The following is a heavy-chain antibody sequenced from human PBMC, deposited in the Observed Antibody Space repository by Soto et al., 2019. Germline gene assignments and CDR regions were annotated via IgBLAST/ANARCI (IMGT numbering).Heavy chain of an antibody. D-gene: IGHD2-21*02. CDR2: ISYDGSNK. CDR1: GFTFSSYG. Sequence: QVQLVESGGGVVQPGRSLRLSCAASGFTFSSYGMHWVRQAPGKGLEWVAVISYDGSNKYYADSVKGRFTISRDNSKNTLYRDMNSMRAEDTAVYYCAKDIWVCGGDCDNLDYWGQGTLVTVSS. CDR3: AKDIWVCGGDCDNLDY. J-gene: IGHJ4*02. V-gene: IGHV3-30*18.